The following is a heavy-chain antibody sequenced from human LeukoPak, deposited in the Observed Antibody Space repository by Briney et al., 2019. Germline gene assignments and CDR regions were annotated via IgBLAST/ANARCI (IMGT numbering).Heavy chain of an antibody. J-gene: IGHJ6*02. D-gene: IGHD5-12*01. Sequence: SETLSLTCTVAGGSLSTFYWSWIRQPPGKGLEWIAYISHSGSTSYNPFLKSRVVMSVDTSKNQFSLKLSSVTAADTAVYYCARGVAYYYYYYGMDVWGQGTTVTVSS. CDR1: GGSLSTFY. V-gene: IGHV4-59*01. CDR3: ARGVAYYYYYYGMDV. CDR2: ISHSGST.